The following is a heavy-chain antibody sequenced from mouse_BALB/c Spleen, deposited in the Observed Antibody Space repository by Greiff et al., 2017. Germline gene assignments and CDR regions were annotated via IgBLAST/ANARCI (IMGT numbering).Heavy chain of an antibody. CDR3: ARRGVRGDFDY. J-gene: IGHJ2*01. D-gene: IGHD2-14*01. CDR1: GFAFSSYD. CDR2: ISSGGGST. Sequence: EVMLVESGGGLVKPGGSLKLSCAASGFAFSSYDMSWVRQTPEKRLEWVAYISSGGGSTYYPDTVKGRFTISRDNPKNTLFLQMTSLRSEDTAMYYCARRGVRGDFDYWGQGTTLTVSS. V-gene: IGHV5-12-1*01.